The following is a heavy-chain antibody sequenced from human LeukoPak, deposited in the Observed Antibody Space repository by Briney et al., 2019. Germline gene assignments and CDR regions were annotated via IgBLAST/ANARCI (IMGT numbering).Heavy chain of an antibody. J-gene: IGHJ4*02. V-gene: IGHV5-51*01. CDR2: VYPIDSHT. CDR3: VRGYCSYTNCYTGFDF. Sequence: GESLKISCEGSGYSFTSYWIGWVRQMPGKGLEWMGIVYPIDSHTYYSPSFRGQVTMSVDKSTTTAYLHWSSLQASDTAMYFCVRGYCSYTNCYTGFDFWGQGTLVTVSS. CDR1: GYSFTSYW. D-gene: IGHD2-2*01.